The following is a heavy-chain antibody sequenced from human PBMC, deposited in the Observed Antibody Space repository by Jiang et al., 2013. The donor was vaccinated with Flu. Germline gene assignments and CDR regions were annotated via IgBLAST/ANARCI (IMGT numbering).Heavy chain of an antibody. CDR2: IDWDDDK. D-gene: IGHD3-22*01. J-gene: IGHJ6*04. V-gene: IGHV2-70*11. CDR3: AQNVLSSGYYFGYYYYGMDV. CDR1: FSLSTSGMC. Sequence: FSLSTSGMCVSWIRQPPGKALEWLARIDWDDDKYYSTSLKTRLTISKDTSKNQVVLTMTNMDPVDTATYYCAQNVLSSGYYFGYYYYGMDVWGKGTTVTVSS.